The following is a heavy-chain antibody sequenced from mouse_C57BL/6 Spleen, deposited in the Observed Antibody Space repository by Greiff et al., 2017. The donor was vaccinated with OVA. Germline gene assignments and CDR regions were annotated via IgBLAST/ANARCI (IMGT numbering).Heavy chain of an antibody. CDR1: GYTFTTYP. V-gene: IGHV1-47*01. Sequence: VQLQQSGAELVKPGASVKMSCKASGYTFTTYPIEWMKQNHGKSLEWIGNFHPYNDDTKYNEKFKGKATLTVEKSSSTVYLELSRLTSDDSAVYYGARAGDYEESWFAYWGQGTLVTVSA. D-gene: IGHD2-4*01. CDR2: FHPYNDDT. CDR3: ARAGDYEESWFAY. J-gene: IGHJ3*01.